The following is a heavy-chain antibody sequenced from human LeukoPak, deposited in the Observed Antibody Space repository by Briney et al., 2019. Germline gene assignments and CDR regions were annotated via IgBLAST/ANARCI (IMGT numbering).Heavy chain of an antibody. CDR3: AKGGYYDSSGYSYYFDY. Sequence: PGGSLRLSCAASGFTFSSYGMHWVRQAPGKGLEWVAVISYDGSNKYYADSMKGRFTISRDNSKNTLYLQMNSLRAEDTAVYYCAKGGYYDSSGYSYYFDYWGQGTLVTVSS. CDR2: ISYDGSNK. V-gene: IGHV3-30*18. D-gene: IGHD3-22*01. J-gene: IGHJ4*02. CDR1: GFTFSSYG.